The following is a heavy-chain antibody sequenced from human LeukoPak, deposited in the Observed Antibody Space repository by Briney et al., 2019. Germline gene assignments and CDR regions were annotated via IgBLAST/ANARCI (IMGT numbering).Heavy chain of an antibody. V-gene: IGHV1-8*01. J-gene: IGHJ6*03. D-gene: IGHD6-6*01. Sequence: GASVKVSCKASGYTFTSYDINWVRQATGQGLEWMGWMNPNSGNTGYAQKFQGRVTMTRNTSISTAYMELSSLRSEDTAVYYCARVYSGSLTYYYYYYYMDVWGKGTTVTVSS. CDR3: ARVYSGSLTYYYYYYYMDV. CDR2: MNPNSGNT. CDR1: GYTFTSYD.